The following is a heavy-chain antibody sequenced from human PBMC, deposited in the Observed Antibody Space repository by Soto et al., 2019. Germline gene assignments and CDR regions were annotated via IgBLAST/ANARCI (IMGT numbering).Heavy chain of an antibody. Sequence: PSETLSLTCTVSGGSISSSSYYWGWIRQPPGKGLEWIGSIYYSGSTYYNPSLKSRVTISVDTSKNQSSLKLSSVTAADTAVYYCAGLCSSTSCYRYYFAYWGQGTLVTVSS. V-gene: IGHV4-39*01. J-gene: IGHJ4*02. CDR3: AGLCSSTSCYRYYFAY. D-gene: IGHD2-2*01. CDR1: GGSISSSSYY. CDR2: IYYSGST.